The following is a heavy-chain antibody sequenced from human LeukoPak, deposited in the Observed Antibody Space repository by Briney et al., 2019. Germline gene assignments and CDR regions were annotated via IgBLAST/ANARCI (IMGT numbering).Heavy chain of an antibody. CDR3: ARGRSYGDYALFAY. Sequence: SVKVSCKASGGTFSSYAISWVRQAPGQGLECMGGIIPIFGTANYAQKFQGRVTITTDESTSTAYMELSSLRSEDTAVYYCARGRSYGDYALFAYWGQGTLVTVSS. CDR2: IIPIFGTA. CDR1: GGTFSSYA. J-gene: IGHJ4*02. D-gene: IGHD4-17*01. V-gene: IGHV1-69*05.